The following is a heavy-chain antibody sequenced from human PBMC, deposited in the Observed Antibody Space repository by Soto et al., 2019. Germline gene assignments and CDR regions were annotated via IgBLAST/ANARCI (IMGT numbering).Heavy chain of an antibody. V-gene: IGHV3-33*01. J-gene: IGHJ3*02. Sequence: GGSLRLSCAASGFTFSSYGMHWVRQAPGKGLEWVAVIWYDGSNKYYADSVKGRFTISRDNSKNTLYLQMNSLRAEDTAVYYCARDIKVYGDYVDAFDIWGQGTMVTVSS. CDR3: ARDIKVYGDYVDAFDI. D-gene: IGHD4-17*01. CDR2: IWYDGSNK. CDR1: GFTFSSYG.